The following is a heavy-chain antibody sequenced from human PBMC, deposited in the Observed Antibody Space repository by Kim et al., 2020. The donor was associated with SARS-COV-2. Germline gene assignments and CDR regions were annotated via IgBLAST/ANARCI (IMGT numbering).Heavy chain of an antibody. J-gene: IGHJ5*02. Sequence: GGSLRLSCAASGFTFSSYSMNWVRQAPGKGLEWVSYISSSSSTIYYADSVKGRFTISRDNAKNSLYLQMNSLRDEDTAVYYCARELPDIVLMVYANQPYNWFDPWGQGTLVTVSS. CDR1: GFTFSSYS. V-gene: IGHV3-48*02. CDR3: ARELPDIVLMVYANQPYNWFDP. CDR2: ISSSSSTI. D-gene: IGHD2-8*01.